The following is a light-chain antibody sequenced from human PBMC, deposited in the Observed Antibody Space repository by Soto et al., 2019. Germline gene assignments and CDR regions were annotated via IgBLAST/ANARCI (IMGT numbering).Light chain of an antibody. CDR3: QQYDNSPLT. CDR1: QSVSSNY. J-gene: IGKJ4*01. Sequence: DIVLTQSPGTLSLSPGERAPPSCRASQSVSSNYLAWYQQKPGQAPRLLIFGASNRATGIADRFSGSGSGTDFTLTISRLEPEDFAVYYCQQYDNSPLTFGGGTKVDIK. V-gene: IGKV3-20*01. CDR2: GAS.